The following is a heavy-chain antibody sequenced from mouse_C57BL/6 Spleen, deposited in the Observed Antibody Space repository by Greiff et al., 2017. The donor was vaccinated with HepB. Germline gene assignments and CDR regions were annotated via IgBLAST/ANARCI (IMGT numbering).Heavy chain of an antibody. J-gene: IGHJ3*01. Sequence: EVQLVESGGGLVKPGGSLKLSCAASGFTFSDYGMHWVRQAPEKGLEWVAYISSGSSTIYYADTVKGRFTISRDNAKNTLFLQMTSLRSEDTAMYYCARPRFAYWGQGTLGTVSA. CDR3: ARPRFAY. V-gene: IGHV5-17*01. CDR1: GFTFSDYG. CDR2: ISSGSSTI.